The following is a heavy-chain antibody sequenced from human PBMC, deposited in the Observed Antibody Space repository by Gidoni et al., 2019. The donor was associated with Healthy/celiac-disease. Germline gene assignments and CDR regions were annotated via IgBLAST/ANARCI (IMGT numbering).Heavy chain of an antibody. CDR1: GGSFSGYY. J-gene: IGHJ4*02. Sequence: QVQLQQWGAGLLKPSETLSLTCAVYGGSFSGYYWSWIRQPPGKGLEWIGEINHSGSTNYNPSLKSRVTISVDTSKNQFSLKLSSVTAADTAVYYCARVRKAARHYPFDYWGQGTLVTVSS. CDR3: ARVRKAARHYPFDY. CDR2: INHSGST. D-gene: IGHD6-6*01. V-gene: IGHV4-34*01.